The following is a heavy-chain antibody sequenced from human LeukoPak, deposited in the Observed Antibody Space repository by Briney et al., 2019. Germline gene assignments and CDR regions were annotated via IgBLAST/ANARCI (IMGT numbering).Heavy chain of an antibody. CDR1: GYTFTDYY. D-gene: IGHD4-17*01. Sequence: GASVKVSCKASGYTFTDYYILWVRQAPGQGLEWMGWISPNSGVTNYAQKFQGRVSMTRDTSINTAYMQLSRLRSDDTAVFYCARIRDDYGDYGVDPYHYMDVWGKGTTVTVSS. CDR3: ARIRDDYGDYGVDPYHYMDV. CDR2: ISPNSGVT. J-gene: IGHJ6*03. V-gene: IGHV1-2*02.